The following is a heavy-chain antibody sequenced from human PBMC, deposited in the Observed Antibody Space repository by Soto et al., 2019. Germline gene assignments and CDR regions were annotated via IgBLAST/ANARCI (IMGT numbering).Heavy chain of an antibody. CDR2: IYHSGST. D-gene: IGHD5-12*01. Sequence: SETLSLTCAVSGGSISSGGYSWSWIRQPPGKGLEWIGYIYHSGSTYYNPSLKSRVTISVDRSKNQFSLKLSSVTAADTAVYYCARGSKRRDGYNSGLRDAFDIWGHGTMVTVSS. J-gene: IGHJ3*02. CDR3: ARGSKRRDGYNSGLRDAFDI. CDR1: GGSISSGGYS. V-gene: IGHV4-30-2*01.